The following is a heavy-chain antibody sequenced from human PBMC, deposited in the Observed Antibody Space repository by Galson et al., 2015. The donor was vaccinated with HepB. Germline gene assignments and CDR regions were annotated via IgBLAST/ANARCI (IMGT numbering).Heavy chain of an antibody. D-gene: IGHD2-8*01. Sequence: TLSLTCTVSGGSISSGSYYWSWIRQPAGKGLEWIGRIYTSGSTNYNPSLKSRVTMSVDTSKNQFSLKLSSVTAADTAVYYCARELLIYYYYYYMDVWGKGTTVTVSS. CDR2: IYTSGST. CDR1: GGSISSGSYY. V-gene: IGHV4-61*02. CDR3: ARELLIYYYYYYMDV. J-gene: IGHJ6*03.